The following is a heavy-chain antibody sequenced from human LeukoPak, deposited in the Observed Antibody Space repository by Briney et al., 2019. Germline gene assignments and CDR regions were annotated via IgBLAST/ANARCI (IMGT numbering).Heavy chain of an antibody. CDR1: GFTFSSYS. J-gene: IGHJ6*02. Sequence: GGSLRLSCAASGFTFSSYSMNWVRQAPGKGLEWVSSISSSISYIYYADSVKGRFTITRDNAKNSLYLQMNSLRAEDTAVYYCARVFGYHWPYYYGMDVWGQGTAVTVSS. CDR3: ARVFGYHWPYYYGMDV. CDR2: ISSSISYI. D-gene: IGHD5-12*01. V-gene: IGHV3-21*01.